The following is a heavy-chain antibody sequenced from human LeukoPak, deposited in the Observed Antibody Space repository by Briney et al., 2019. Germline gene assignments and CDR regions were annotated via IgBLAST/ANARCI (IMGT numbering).Heavy chain of an antibody. CDR2: INPDGGS. J-gene: IGHJ4*02. CDR1: GFTFSSYS. Sequence: PGGSLRLSCAASGFTFSSYSMNWVRQAPGKGLEWVSSINPDGGSFFADSVKGRFTISRDDSRSVVYLQMNSLSAEDTAVYYCARSGVATCHYWGQGTLVAVSS. CDR3: ARSGVATCHY. D-gene: IGHD2-15*01. V-gene: IGHV3-53*01.